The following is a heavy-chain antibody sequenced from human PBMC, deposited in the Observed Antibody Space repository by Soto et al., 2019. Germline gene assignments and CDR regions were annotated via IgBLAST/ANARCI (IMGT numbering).Heavy chain of an antibody. CDR2: INHSGST. J-gene: IGHJ6*02. V-gene: IGHV4-34*01. D-gene: IGHD3-3*01. Sequence: SETLSLTCAVYGGSFSGYYWSWIRQPPGKGLEWIGEINHSGSTNYNPSLKSRVTISVDTSKNQFSLKLSSVTAADTAVYYCARGFSPSNYYDFWSGYYTFPTRYYYYGMDVWGQGTTVTVS. CDR3: ARGFSPSNYYDFWSGYYTFPTRYYYYGMDV. CDR1: GGSFSGYY.